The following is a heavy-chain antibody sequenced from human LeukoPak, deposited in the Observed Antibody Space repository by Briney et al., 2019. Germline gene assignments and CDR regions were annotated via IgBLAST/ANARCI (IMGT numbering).Heavy chain of an antibody. CDR2: INHSGST. J-gene: IGHJ3*02. Sequence: PSETLSLTCTVSGGSISSYYWSWIRQPPGKGLEWIGEINHSGSTNYNPSLKSRVTISVDTSKNQFSLKLSSVTAADTAVYYCARATYYYDSSGPPAGFDIWGQGTMVTVSS. D-gene: IGHD3-22*01. V-gene: IGHV4-34*01. CDR3: ARATYYYDSSGPPAGFDI. CDR1: GGSISSYY.